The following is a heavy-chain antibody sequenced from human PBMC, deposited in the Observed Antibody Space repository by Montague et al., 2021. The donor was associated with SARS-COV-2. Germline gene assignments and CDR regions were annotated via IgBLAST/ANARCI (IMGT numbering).Heavy chain of an antibody. D-gene: IGHD1-26*01. V-gene: IGHV4-59*13. Sequence: SETLSLTCTVSGGTISSYYWSWVRQAPGKGLEWIGFIYYSGTTDYNPSLNSRVTLSVDTSKNQFFLELRSVTPADTAFYYCARQRGQPTIAYYFDFWGHGTLVTVSS. CDR2: IYYSGTT. CDR1: GGTISSYY. J-gene: IGHJ4*01. CDR3: ARQRGQPTIAYYFDF.